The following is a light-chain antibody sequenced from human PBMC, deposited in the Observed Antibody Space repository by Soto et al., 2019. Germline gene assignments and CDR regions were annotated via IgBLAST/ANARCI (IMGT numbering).Light chain of an antibody. J-gene: IGKJ1*01. CDR3: QQDYKFPWT. CDR1: QSVGSY. CDR2: GAS. Sequence: PGEGATLSCRASQSVGSYLSWYQQKPGQAPRLLIYGASTRATGIPPRFSGSGSGTDFTLTISSLQPEDVAVYYCQQDYKFPWTFGQGTKVDIK. V-gene: IGKV3D-7*01.